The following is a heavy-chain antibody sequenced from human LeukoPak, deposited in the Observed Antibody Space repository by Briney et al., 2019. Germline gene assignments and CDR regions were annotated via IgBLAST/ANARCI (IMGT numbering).Heavy chain of an antibody. D-gene: IGHD6-19*01. V-gene: IGHV1-2*02. CDR2: INPNSGGT. CDR1: GYTFTGYY. CDR3: ARVTIPAPLLTYSSGSHFYYYYGMDV. J-gene: IGHJ6*02. Sequence: GASVKVSCKASGYTFTGYYMHWVRQAPGQGLEWMGWINPNSGGTNYAQKFQGRVTITRDTSISTAYMELSRLRSDDTAVYYCARVTIPAPLLTYSSGSHFYYYYGMDVWGQGTTVTVSS.